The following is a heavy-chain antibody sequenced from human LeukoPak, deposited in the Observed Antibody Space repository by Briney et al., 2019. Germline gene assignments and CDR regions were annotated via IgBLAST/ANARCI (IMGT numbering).Heavy chain of an antibody. CDR2: IYYSGST. D-gene: IGHD6-6*01. CDR3: ARREYSSSSWYFDL. V-gene: IGHV4-59*08. CDR1: GGSISSYY. J-gene: IGHJ2*01. Sequence: SETLSLTCTVSGGSISSYYWSWLRQPPGKGLEWLGYIYYSGSTNYNPSLKSRVTISVDTSKNQFSLKLSSVTAADTAVYYCARREYSSSSWYFDLWGRGTLVTVSS.